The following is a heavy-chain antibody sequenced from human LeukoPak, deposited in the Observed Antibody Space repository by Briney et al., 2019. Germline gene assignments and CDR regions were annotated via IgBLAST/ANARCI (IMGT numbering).Heavy chain of an antibody. CDR2: IVGGAGGT. CDR3: AHGSMYQLDY. CDR1: GFIFSSHG. V-gene: IGHV3-23*01. Sequence: GGSLRLSCAASGFIFSSHGMNWVRQAPGKGLEWVSGIVGGAGGTYYADSVKGRFTISRDNSKNTLYLQMNSLRAEDTAVYYCAHGSMYQLDYWGQGTLVTVSS. D-gene: IGHD2-2*01. J-gene: IGHJ4*02.